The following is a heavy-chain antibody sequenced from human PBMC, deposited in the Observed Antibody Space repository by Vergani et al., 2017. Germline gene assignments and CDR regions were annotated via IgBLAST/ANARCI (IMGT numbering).Heavy chain of an antibody. CDR2: ISYDGSNK. Sequence: QVQLVESGGGVVQPGRSLRLSCAASGFTFSSYVMHWVRQAPGKGLEWVAVISYDGSNKYYAASVKGRFTISRDNSKNTLYLQMNSLRAEDTAVYYCAKSPAVAGAWLDYWGQGTLVTVSS. J-gene: IGHJ4*02. CDR3: AKSPAVAGAWLDY. CDR1: GFTFSSYV. V-gene: IGHV3-30*18. D-gene: IGHD6-19*01.